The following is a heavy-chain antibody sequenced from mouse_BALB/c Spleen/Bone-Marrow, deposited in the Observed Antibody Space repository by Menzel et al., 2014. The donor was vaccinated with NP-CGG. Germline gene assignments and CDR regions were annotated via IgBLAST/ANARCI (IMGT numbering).Heavy chain of an antibody. D-gene: IGHD2-4*01. V-gene: IGHV5-9*02. CDR3: ARVITWYFDV. Sequence: EVQLVESGGGLVKPGGSLKLSCAASGFAFSSYDMSWVRQTPEKRLEWVATISSGGSYTYYPDSVKGRFTISRDNARNTLYLQMSSLRSEDTALYYCARVITWYFDVWGAGTTVTVSS. J-gene: IGHJ1*01. CDR2: ISSGGSYT. CDR1: GFAFSSYD.